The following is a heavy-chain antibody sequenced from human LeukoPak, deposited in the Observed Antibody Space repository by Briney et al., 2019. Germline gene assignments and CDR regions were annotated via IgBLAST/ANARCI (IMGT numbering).Heavy chain of an antibody. V-gene: IGHV3-7*01. CDR2: IKEDGSTK. CDR3: ARIGYSSSSYDY. Sequence: GGSLRLSCAASGFTIDDYAMHWVRQAPGKGLEWVANIKEDGSTKYYVDSVKGRFTISRANANNSVYLQISSLRVEDTAVYYCARIGYSSSSYDYWGQGTLVTVSS. J-gene: IGHJ4*02. D-gene: IGHD6-6*01. CDR1: GFTIDDYA.